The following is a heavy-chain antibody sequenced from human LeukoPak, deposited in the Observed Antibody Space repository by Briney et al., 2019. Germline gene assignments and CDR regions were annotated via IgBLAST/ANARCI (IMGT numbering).Heavy chain of an antibody. CDR3: ARSLTYYDILTGPHTPYGMDV. D-gene: IGHD3-9*01. Sequence: GASVKVSCKASGYTFTSYGISWVRQAPGQGLECMGWISAYNGNTNYAQKLQGRVTMTTDTSTSTDYMELRSLRSDDPGVYYCARSLTYYDILTGPHTPYGMDVWGQGTTVTVSS. J-gene: IGHJ6*02. CDR2: ISAYNGNT. V-gene: IGHV1-18*01. CDR1: GYTFTSYG.